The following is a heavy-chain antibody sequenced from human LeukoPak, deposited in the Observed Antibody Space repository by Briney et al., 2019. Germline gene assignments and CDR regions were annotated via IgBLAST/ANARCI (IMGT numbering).Heavy chain of an antibody. CDR2: INPNSGGT. Sequence: GASVKVSCKASGYTFTDHYIHWVRQAPGQGLEWMGRINPNSGGTNFAQKFQGRVTMTRDTSISTAYMELSGLRFDDTAMYYCARVMVSLVRGDYFYFDYWAQGTLVTVSS. CDR3: ARVMVSLVRGDYFYFDY. V-gene: IGHV1-2*06. D-gene: IGHD3-10*01. J-gene: IGHJ4*02. CDR1: GYTFTDHY.